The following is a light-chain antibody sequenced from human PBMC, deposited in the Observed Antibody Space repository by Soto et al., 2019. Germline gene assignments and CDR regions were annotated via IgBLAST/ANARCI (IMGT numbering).Light chain of an antibody. CDR3: MQALQNPVT. CDR1: QSLLHLNGNNY. Sequence: IVMTQTPLSLPVTPGEPASISCRSSQSLLHLNGNNYLDWYLQKPGQSPQLLIYLGSNRASGVPDRFSGSGSGTDFTLKISRVEAEDVGIYYCMQALQNPVTFGQGTRLEL. V-gene: IGKV2-28*01. J-gene: IGKJ5*01. CDR2: LGS.